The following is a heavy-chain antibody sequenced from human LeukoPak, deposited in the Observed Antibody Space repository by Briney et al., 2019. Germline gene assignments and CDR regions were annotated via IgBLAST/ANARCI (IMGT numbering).Heavy chain of an antibody. J-gene: IGHJ4*02. CDR3: ARDVGSTNYYQFDY. V-gene: IGHV3-30*04. CDR1: GFNFGSYA. CDR2: ISYDGSDK. D-gene: IGHD2-2*01. Sequence: GRSLRLSCAASGFNFGSYAMHWVRQAPGKGLQWVAVISYDGSDKHYADSVKGRLTTSRDNPKNTLYLQMNSLRAEDTAVYYCARDVGSTNYYQFDYWGQGILVTVSS.